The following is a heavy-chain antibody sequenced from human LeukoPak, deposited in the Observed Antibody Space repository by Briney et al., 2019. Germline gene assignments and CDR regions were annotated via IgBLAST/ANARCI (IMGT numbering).Heavy chain of an antibody. J-gene: IGHJ4*02. CDR1: GGSFSGYC. V-gene: IGHV4-34*01. CDR3: AKGGGGVAAAGIDY. CDR2: INHSGST. Sequence: PSETLSLTCAVYGGSFSGYCWSWIRQPPGKGLEWIGEINHSGSTNYNPSLKSRVTISVDTSKNQFSLKLSSVTAADTAVYYCAKGGGGVAAAGIDYWGQGTLVTVSS. D-gene: IGHD6-13*01.